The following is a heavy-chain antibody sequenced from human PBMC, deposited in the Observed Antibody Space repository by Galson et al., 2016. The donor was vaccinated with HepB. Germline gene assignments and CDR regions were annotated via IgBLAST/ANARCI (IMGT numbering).Heavy chain of an antibody. Sequence: SLRLSCAASGFSFTTFAMGWVRQAPGKGLEWVSVITGTGVTTYYADSAKGRFAISRDNSKNALFLTMSSLRAEDTAVYYCAKSLAAPWHLFDYWGQGTLVAVSS. CDR3: AKSLAAPWHLFDY. CDR1: GFSFTTFA. D-gene: IGHD6-13*01. V-gene: IGHV3-23*01. CDR2: ITGTGVTT. J-gene: IGHJ4*02.